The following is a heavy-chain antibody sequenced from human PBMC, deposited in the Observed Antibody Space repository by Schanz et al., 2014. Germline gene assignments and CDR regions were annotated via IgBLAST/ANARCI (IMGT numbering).Heavy chain of an antibody. CDR3: ARDRDQWDGNFCDF. J-gene: IGHJ4*02. CDR1: GYTFTRSG. V-gene: IGHV1-18*01. D-gene: IGHD1-26*01. Sequence: QVQLVQSGGEVKTPGASVKVSCKASGYTFTRSGISWVRQAPGQGLEWMGWIGGSDGNTNFGQKFQGRVTMTTDTSTSKVYMELRSLTSDDSAVYYCARDRDQWDGNFCDFWGQGTLVTVSS. CDR2: IGGSDGNT.